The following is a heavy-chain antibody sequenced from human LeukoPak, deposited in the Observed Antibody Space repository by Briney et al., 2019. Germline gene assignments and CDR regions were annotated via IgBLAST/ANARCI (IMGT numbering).Heavy chain of an antibody. CDR3: ARVPAAWSPNGAYYFDY. D-gene: IGHD2-2*01. J-gene: IGHJ4*02. CDR2: ISSNGGST. V-gene: IGHV3-64*01. CDR1: GFTFSSYA. Sequence: PGGSLRLSCAASGFTFSSYAMHWVRQAPGKGLEYVSAISSNGGSTYYANSVKGRFTISRDNSKNTLYLQMGSLRAEDMAVYYCARVPAAWSPNGAYYFDYWGQGTLVTVSS.